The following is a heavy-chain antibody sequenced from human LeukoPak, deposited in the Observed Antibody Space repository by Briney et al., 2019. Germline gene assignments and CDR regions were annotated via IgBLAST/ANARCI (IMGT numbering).Heavy chain of an antibody. CDR1: GFTFSDYA. CDR3: ARLTMARGVIGY. Sequence: GGSLRLSCAASGFTFSDYAMHWVRQAPGQRLEWMGWINAGNGNTKYSQKFQGRVTITRDTSASTAYMELSSLRSEDTAVYYCARLTMARGVIGYWGQGTLVTVSS. V-gene: IGHV1-3*01. J-gene: IGHJ4*02. CDR2: INAGNGNT. D-gene: IGHD3-10*01.